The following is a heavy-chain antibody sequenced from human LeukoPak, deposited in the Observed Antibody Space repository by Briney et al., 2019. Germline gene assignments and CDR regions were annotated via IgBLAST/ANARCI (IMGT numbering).Heavy chain of an antibody. CDR2: FSASGNG. CDR1: GDSISTDDYY. CDR3: ARLDWYSARI. J-gene: IGHJ4*02. V-gene: IGHV4-61*02. D-gene: IGHD2-21*02. Sequence: PSETLSLTCTVSGDSISTDDYYWSWIRQPAGKGLEWIGRFSASGNGNYNPSLKSRLTMSVDTSKNQFSLKLSSVTAADTAVYYCARLDWYSARIWGQGTLVTVSS.